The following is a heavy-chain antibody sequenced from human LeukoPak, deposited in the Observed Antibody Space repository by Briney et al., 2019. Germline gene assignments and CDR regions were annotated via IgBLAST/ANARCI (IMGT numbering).Heavy chain of an antibody. CDR1: GYTFTDYY. CDR2: INPDSRGT. D-gene: IGHD4-23*01. J-gene: IGHJ4*02. V-gene: IGHV1-2*02. Sequence: GASVKVSCKASGYTFTDYYMHWVRQAPGQGLEWMGWINPDSRGTNYAQNFQGRVTMTRDTSISTAYMELSRLRSDDTAVYYCARPFIETPSLGALDYWGQGTLVTVSS. CDR3: ARPFIETPSLGALDY.